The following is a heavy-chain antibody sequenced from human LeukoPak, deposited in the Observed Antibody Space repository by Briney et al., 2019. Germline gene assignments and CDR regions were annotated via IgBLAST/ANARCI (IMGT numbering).Heavy chain of an antibody. Sequence: SETLSLTCTVSGGSISSGSYYWSWIRQPAGKGLEWIGRIYNSGNTNYNPSLKSRVTISVDTSKNQFSLKLSSVTAADTAVYYCASLTTVTTFDYWGQGTLVTVSS. V-gene: IGHV4-61*02. CDR3: ASLTTVTTFDY. J-gene: IGHJ4*02. CDR2: IYNSGNT. D-gene: IGHD4-17*01. CDR1: GGSISSGSYY.